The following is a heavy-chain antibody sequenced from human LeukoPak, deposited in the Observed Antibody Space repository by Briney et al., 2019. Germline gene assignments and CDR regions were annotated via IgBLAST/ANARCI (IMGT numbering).Heavy chain of an antibody. CDR2: INPNSGGT. Sequence: ASVKVSCKASGYTFVGYYMHWVRQAPGQGLEWMGWINPNSGGTNYAQKFQGWVTMTRDTSISTAYMELSRLRSDDTAVYYCAREGPTGGYGFDYWGQGTLVTVSS. CDR1: GYTFVGYY. D-gene: IGHD5-12*01. V-gene: IGHV1-2*04. J-gene: IGHJ4*02. CDR3: AREGPTGGYGFDY.